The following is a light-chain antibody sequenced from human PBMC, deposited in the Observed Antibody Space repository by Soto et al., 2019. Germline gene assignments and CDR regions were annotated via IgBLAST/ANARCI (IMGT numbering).Light chain of an antibody. CDR2: EVN. V-gene: IGLV2-14*01. Sequence: QSALTQPAAVSGSPGQSITISCTGTSSDIGAYNFVSWYQHHPGKAPILIIFEVNNRPSGVSNRFSGSKSGSTASLRISDLQAEDEADYYCSSYTSVSIVVVFGGGTKVTVL. CDR1: SSDIGAYNF. CDR3: SSYTSVSIVVV. J-gene: IGLJ2*01.